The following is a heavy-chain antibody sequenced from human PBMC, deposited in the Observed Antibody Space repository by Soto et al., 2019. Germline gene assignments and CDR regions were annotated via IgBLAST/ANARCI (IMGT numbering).Heavy chain of an antibody. D-gene: IGHD2-15*01. CDR2: IRSKANSYAT. J-gene: IGHJ4*02. V-gene: IGHV3-73*01. CDR1: GFTFSGSA. Sequence: GGSLRLSYAASGFTFSGSAMHWVRQASGKGLEWVGRIRSKANSYATAYAASVKGRFTISRDDSKNTAYLQMNSLKTEDTARYYCADRCSGGRCSPFDNWGQGTLVTVSS. CDR3: ADRCSGGRCSPFDN.